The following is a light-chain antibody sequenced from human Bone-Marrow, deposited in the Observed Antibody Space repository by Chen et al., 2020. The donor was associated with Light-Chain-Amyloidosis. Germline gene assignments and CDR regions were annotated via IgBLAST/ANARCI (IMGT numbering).Light chain of an antibody. CDR2: DDS. V-gene: IGLV3-21*02. Sequence: TATIACGGNNIGSTSVHWYQQTPGQAPLLVVYDDSDRPSGIPERLSGSNSGNTATLTISRVEAGDEGDYYCQVWDRSSDRPVFGGGTKLTVL. CDR1: NIGSTS. J-gene: IGLJ3*02. CDR3: QVWDRSSDRPV.